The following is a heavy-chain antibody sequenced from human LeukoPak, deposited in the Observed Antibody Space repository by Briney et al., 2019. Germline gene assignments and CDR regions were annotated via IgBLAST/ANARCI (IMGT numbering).Heavy chain of an antibody. J-gene: IGHJ6*03. V-gene: IGHV1-18*01. Sequence: GASVKVSCKASGYTFTSYGISWVRQAPGQGLEWMGWISAYNGNTNYAQKLQGRVTMTTDTSTSTAYMELRSLRSDDTAVYYCARGGYDPDRSYYYYMDVWGKGTTVTVSS. CDR3: ARGGYDPDRSYYYYMDV. CDR2: ISAYNGNT. CDR1: GYTFTSYG. D-gene: IGHD2-2*01.